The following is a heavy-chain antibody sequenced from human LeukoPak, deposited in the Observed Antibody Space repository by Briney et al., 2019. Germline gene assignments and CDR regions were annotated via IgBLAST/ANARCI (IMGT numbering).Heavy chain of an antibody. CDR3: ARSGYSSSWYYGGTENYYYYGMDV. CDR2: IYYSGST. CDR1: GGSISSYY. J-gene: IGHJ6*02. V-gene: IGHV4-59*01. D-gene: IGHD6-13*01. Sequence: SETLSLTCTVSGGSISSYYWSWIRQPPGKGLEWIGYIYYSGSTNYNPSLKSRVTISVDTSKNQFSLKLSSATAADTAVYYCARSGYSSSWYYGGTENYYYYGMDVWGQGTTVTVSS.